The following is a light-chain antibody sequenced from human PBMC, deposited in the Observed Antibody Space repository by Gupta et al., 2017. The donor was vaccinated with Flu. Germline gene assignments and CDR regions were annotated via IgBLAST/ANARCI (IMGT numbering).Light chain of an antibody. V-gene: IGLV2-11*01. Sequence: QSALTQPRPVSGSPGQSVTISCTGTSSDVGGSNFVSWYQQHPGKAPKLMLYDVSKRPSGVPDRFSGSKSGNTASLTISGLQAEDEADYYCCSNAGSYTYVFGTETKVTVL. CDR3: CSNAGSYTYV. CDR2: DVS. CDR1: SSDVGGSNF. J-gene: IGLJ1*01.